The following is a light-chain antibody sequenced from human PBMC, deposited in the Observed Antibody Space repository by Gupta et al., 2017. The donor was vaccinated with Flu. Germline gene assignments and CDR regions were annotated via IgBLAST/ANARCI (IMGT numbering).Light chain of an antibody. CDR1: SSNIGSNT. V-gene: IGLV1-44*01. J-gene: IGLJ3*02. Sequence: QSVLTQPPSASGTTGQRVTISCSGSSSNIGSNTVDWYQQLPGTAPKLLIYDYNQRPSGVPDRVSGSKSGTSASLAISGLQSEDESDYYCAAWDDSLNGWVFGGGTKLTVL. CDR3: AAWDDSLNGWV. CDR2: DYN.